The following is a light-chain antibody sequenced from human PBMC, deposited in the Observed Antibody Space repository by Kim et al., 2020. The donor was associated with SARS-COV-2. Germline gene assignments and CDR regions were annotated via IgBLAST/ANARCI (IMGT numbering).Light chain of an antibody. V-gene: IGLV2-11*01. CDR1: SSDVGGYNY. J-gene: IGLJ2*01. CDR3: CSYAGSYTPHVV. Sequence: VTISCTGTSSDVGGYNYVSWYQQHPGKAPKLMIYDVSKRPSGVPDRFSGSKSGNTASLTISGLQAEDEADYYCCSYAGSYTPHVVFGGGTKLTVL. CDR2: DVS.